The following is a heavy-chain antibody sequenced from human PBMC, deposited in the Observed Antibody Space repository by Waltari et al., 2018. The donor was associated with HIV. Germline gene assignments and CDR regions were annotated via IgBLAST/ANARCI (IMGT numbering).Heavy chain of an antibody. J-gene: IGHJ4*02. Sequence: QVQLQESGPGLVKPSETLSLTCTVSGGSVSSGSYSWSWIRQPPGKGLEWIGYIYYSGSTNYNPSLKSRVTISVDTSKNQFSLKLSSVTAADTAVYYCARGGVMITFGGVIAGDWGQGTLVTVSS. D-gene: IGHD3-16*02. CDR1: GGSVSSGSYS. V-gene: IGHV4-61*01. CDR2: IYYSGST. CDR3: ARGGVMITFGGVIAGD.